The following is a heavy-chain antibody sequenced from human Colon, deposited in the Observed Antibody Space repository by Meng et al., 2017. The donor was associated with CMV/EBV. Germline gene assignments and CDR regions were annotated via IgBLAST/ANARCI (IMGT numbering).Heavy chain of an antibody. D-gene: IGHD6-13*01. CDR1: GFAFSDAW. J-gene: IGHJ4*02. Sequence: EVHLVESGGGLETPGGSLRLSCTASGFAFSDAWMNWVRQTPDKGLEWVGRITSKIDGATTQYAAPVKGRFSISRDDSTNTMWLQMNSLKTEDTALYYCTTGYSSTWYYWGQGTLVTVSS. V-gene: IGHV3-15*01. CDR3: TTGYSSTWYY. CDR2: ITSKIDGATT.